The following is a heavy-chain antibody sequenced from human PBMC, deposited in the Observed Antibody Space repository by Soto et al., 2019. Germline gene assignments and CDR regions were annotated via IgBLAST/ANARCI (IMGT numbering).Heavy chain of an antibody. CDR2: INPSGGST. CDR3: ARTKTLYLYGSGSPLAY. J-gene: IGHJ4*02. CDR1: GYTFTSYY. Sequence: ASVKVCCKASGYTFTSYYMHWVRQAPGRGLEWMGIINPSGGSTSYAQKFQGRVTMTRDTSTSTVYMELSSLRSEDTAVYYCARTKTLYLYGSGSPLAYWGQGTLVTVSS. D-gene: IGHD3-10*01. V-gene: IGHV1-46*01.